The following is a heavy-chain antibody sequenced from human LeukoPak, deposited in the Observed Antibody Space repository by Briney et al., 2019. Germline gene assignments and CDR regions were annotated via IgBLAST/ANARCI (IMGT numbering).Heavy chain of an antibody. CDR3: AKLSIMIFDPDY. J-gene: IGHJ4*02. Sequence: SVKVSCKASGGTFSSYAISWVRQAPGQGLEWMGGIIPIFGTANYAQKFQGRVTITADESTSTAYMELSSLRSEDTAVYYCAKLSIMIFDPDYWGQGTLVTVSS. D-gene: IGHD3/OR15-3a*01. CDR2: IIPIFGTA. V-gene: IGHV1-69*13. CDR1: GGTFSSYA.